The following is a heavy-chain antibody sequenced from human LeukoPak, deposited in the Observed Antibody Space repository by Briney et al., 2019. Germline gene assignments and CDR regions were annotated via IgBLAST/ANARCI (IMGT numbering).Heavy chain of an antibody. CDR2: ISPSGGST. D-gene: IGHD3-10*01. V-gene: IGHV1-46*01. J-gene: IGHJ6*03. Sequence: ASVKVSCKAFGYTFTGYWMHWVRQAPGQGPEWMGVISPSGGSTIYAQKFKGRVTLTRDMSTSTDYLELSSLRSEDTAVYDCATSYRNYYGSGSYEDMDVWGKGTTVTVSS. CDR3: ATSYRNYYGSGSYEDMDV. CDR1: GYTFTGYW.